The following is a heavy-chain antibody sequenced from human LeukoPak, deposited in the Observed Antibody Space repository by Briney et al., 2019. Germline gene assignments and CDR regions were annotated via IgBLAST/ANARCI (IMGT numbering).Heavy chain of an antibody. CDR1: GGSISSHY. J-gene: IGHJ4*02. CDR2: IYYSVST. V-gene: IGHV4-59*11. D-gene: IGHD6-13*01. CDR3: ARGGGIIAAEVDY. Sequence: SETLSLTCTVSGGSISSHYWSWIRQPPGKGLEWIGYIYYSVSTNYNPSLKSRVTTAVDTSKNQFSLKLSSVTAAETAVYYCARGGGIIAAEVDYWGQGTLVTVSS.